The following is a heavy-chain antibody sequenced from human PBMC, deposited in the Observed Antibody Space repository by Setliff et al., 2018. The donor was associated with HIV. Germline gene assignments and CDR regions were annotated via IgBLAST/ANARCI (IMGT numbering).Heavy chain of an antibody. CDR1: GGTFSNYA. CDR2: INPHSGDT. J-gene: IGHJ6*03. V-gene: IGHV1-2*02. D-gene: IGHD1-1*01. Sequence: EASVKVSCKASGGTFSNYAISWVRQAPGQGLEWMGWINPHSGDTNYGQRFRGRVTMTRDTSSNTAHIDLTRLTSDDTAVYYCARWVRGTWTPLHILDYYYLDVWGKGTTVTVSS. CDR3: ARWVRGTWTPLHILDYYYLDV.